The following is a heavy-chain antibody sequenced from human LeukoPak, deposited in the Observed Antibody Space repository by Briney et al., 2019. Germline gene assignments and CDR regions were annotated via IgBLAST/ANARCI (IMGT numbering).Heavy chain of an antibody. Sequence: PGGSLRLSCAASGFTFSSYGMHWVRQAPGEGLEWVAVISYDGSNKYYADSVKGRFTISRDNSKNTLYLQMNSLRAEDTCVYYCAKGSDYPDDWGQGTLVTVSS. CDR1: GFTFSSYG. CDR2: ISYDGSNK. V-gene: IGHV3-30*18. CDR3: AKGSDYPDD. J-gene: IGHJ4*02.